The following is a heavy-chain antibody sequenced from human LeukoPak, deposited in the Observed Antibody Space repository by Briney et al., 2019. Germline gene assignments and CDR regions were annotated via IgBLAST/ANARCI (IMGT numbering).Heavy chain of an antibody. CDR1: GSTFSSYA. Sequence: SVKVSCKASGSTFSSYAISWVRQAPGQGLEWMGVIIPIFGTANYAQKFQGRVTITADKSTSTAYMELSSLRSEDTAVYYCARSREQEWILWFGREDWFDPWGQGTLVTVSS. V-gene: IGHV1-69*06. CDR3: ARSREQEWILWFGREDWFDP. D-gene: IGHD3-10*01. J-gene: IGHJ5*02. CDR2: IIPIFGTA.